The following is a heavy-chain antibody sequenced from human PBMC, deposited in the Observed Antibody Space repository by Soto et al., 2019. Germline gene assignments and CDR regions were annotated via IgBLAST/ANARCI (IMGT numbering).Heavy chain of an antibody. CDR3: ARERRSTGTTMGYYYYGMDV. Sequence: QVQLVESGGGVVQPGRSLRLSCAASGFTFSSYAMHWVRQAPGKGLEWVAVISYDGSNKYYADSVKGRFTISRDNSKNTLYLQMNSLRAEDTAVYYCARERRSTGTTMGYYYYGMDVWGQGTTVTVSS. CDR2: ISYDGSNK. D-gene: IGHD1-1*01. CDR1: GFTFSSYA. V-gene: IGHV3-30-3*01. J-gene: IGHJ6*02.